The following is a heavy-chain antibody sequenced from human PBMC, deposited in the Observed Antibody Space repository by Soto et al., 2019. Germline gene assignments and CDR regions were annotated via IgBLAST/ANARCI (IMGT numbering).Heavy chain of an antibody. CDR2: ISNGRSNI. CDR3: AKDLSQGTIDY. Sequence: PGVSLRLSCAAAGFTFINYGMHWVRQAPGKGLEWVAVISNGRSNIYYADSVKGRFTISRDNSKNTLYLQMNSLRAEDTAVYYCAKDLSQGTIDYWGQGTLVTVSS. J-gene: IGHJ4*02. CDR1: GFTFINYG. V-gene: IGHV3-30*02.